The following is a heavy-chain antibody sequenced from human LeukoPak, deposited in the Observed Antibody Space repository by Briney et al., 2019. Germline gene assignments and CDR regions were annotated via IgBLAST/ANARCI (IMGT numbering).Heavy chain of an antibody. CDR1: GFTFSSYS. V-gene: IGHV3-21*01. CDR2: ISSGGTYI. CDR3: AREPTPIIL. J-gene: IGHJ4*02. Sequence: GGSLRLSCAASGFTFSSYSMNWVRQIPGKGLEWVSSISSGGTYIYYADSVKGRFTISRDNAKNSLFLQMSSLRDEDTAVYYCAREPTPIILWGRETLVTVSS.